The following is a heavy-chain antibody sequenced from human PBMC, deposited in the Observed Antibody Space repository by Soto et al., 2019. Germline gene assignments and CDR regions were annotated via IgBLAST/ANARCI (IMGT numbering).Heavy chain of an antibody. CDR3: ARDGGEVVVAATDY. CDR1: GYTFTSYD. D-gene: IGHD2-15*01. CDR2: MNPNSGNT. V-gene: IGHV1-8*01. J-gene: IGHJ4*02. Sequence: ASVKVSCKASGYTFTSYDVNWVRQATGQGLEWMGWMNPNSGNTGYAQKFQGRVTMTRNTSISTAYMELSSLRSEDTAVYYCARDGGEVVVAATDYWGQGTRVTVSS.